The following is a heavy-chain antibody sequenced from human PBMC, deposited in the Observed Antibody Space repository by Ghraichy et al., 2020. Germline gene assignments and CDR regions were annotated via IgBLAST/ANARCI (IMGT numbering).Heavy chain of an antibody. D-gene: IGHD6-25*01. Sequence: GGSLRLSCDASGFSFSITAMTWVRQAPGKGLEWVSAINGRGSYTYYADSVKGRFTISRDNSKSTLFLQMNSLTAGDTAVYFCAKVASSTAGWDSFDYWGPGTLVPVS. CDR3: AKVASSTAGWDSFDY. CDR2: INGRGSYT. V-gene: IGHV3-23*01. CDR1: GFSFSITA. J-gene: IGHJ4*02.